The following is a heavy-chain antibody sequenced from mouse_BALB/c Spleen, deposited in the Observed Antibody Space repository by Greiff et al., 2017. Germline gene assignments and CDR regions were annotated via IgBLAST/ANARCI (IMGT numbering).Heavy chain of an antibody. D-gene: IGHD2-4*01. Sequence: EVKLQESGAELVRSGASVKLSCTASGFNIKDYYMHWVKQRPEQGLEWIGWIDPENGDTEYAPKFQGKATMTADTSSNTAYLQLSSLTSEDTAVYYCNEGGMITTAYWGQGTLVTVSA. J-gene: IGHJ3*01. V-gene: IGHV14-4*02. CDR1: GFNIKDYY. CDR3: NEGGMITTAY. CDR2: IDPENGDT.